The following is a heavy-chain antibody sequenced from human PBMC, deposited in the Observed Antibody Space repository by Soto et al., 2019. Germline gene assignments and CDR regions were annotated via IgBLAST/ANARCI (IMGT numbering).Heavy chain of an antibody. D-gene: IGHD2-2*01. Sequence: SQTLSLTCAVYVGSSSWYYGSWIRQPPGKGLEWIGEINHSGSTNYNPSLKSRVTISVDTSKNQFSLKLSSVTAADTAVYYCARGRRKGRYCSSTSCVSYYYYYYGMEVWRQGPTVAVSS. CDR1: VGSSSWYY. J-gene: IGHJ6*02. CDR2: INHSGST. V-gene: IGHV4-34*01. CDR3: ARGRRKGRYCSSTSCVSYYYYYYGMEV.